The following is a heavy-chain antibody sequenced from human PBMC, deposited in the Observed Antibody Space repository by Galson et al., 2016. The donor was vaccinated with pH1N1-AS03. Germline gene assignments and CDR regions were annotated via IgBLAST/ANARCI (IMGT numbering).Heavy chain of an antibody. J-gene: IGHJ4*02. D-gene: IGHD7-27*01. Sequence: SLRLSCATSGFTFSTYRIHWARQDPGKGLVWVSCITNDGSTTIYAESVKGRFAISRDNAKSTLYLQMNSLAEDDTAVYYCARDYWGAWFWGQGTLVTVSS. CDR3: ARDYWGAWF. V-gene: IGHV3-74*01. CDR1: GFTFSTYR. CDR2: ITNDGSTT.